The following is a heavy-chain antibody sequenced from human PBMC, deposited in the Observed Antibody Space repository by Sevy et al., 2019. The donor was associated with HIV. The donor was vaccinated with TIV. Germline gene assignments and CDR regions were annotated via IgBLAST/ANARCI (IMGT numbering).Heavy chain of an antibody. V-gene: IGHV3-23*01. J-gene: IGHJ3*02. D-gene: IGHD3-22*01. Sequence: GGSLRLSCAASGFTFSNYAMNWVRQAPGKGLEWVSGISGSGGSGDKTNYADSVKGRFTISRDDSKNTLYLQMNSLRAEDTAVYYCAKDNYYDSSGYLRDAFDIWGQGTMVTVSS. CDR2: ISGSGGSGDKT. CDR3: AKDNYYDSSGYLRDAFDI. CDR1: GFTFSNYA.